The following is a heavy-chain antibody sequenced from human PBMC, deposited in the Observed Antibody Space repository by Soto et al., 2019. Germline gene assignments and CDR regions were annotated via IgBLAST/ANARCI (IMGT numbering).Heavy chain of an antibody. CDR1: GFTFSSYA. CDR3: AKAHYVRSYDILTGFDY. V-gene: IGHV3-23*01. D-gene: IGHD3-9*01. CDR2: ISGSGGST. J-gene: IGHJ4*02. Sequence: PGGSLRLSCAASGFTFSSYAMSWVRQAPGKGLEWVSAISGSGGSTYYADSVKGRFTISRDNSKNTLYLQMNSLRAEDTAVYHCAKAHYVRSYDILTGFDYWGQGTLVTVSS.